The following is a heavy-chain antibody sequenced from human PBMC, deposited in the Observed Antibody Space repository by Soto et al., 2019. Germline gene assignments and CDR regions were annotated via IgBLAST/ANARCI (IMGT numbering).Heavy chain of an antibody. J-gene: IGHJ2*01. Sequence: SSETLSLTCTVSGGSTSSYYWSWIRQTPGKGLEWIGYVYYSGTTDYIPSLKSRLSMSIDKSQNQFTLKLNSVTAADTATYYCARMSYFYDKWYFDLWGRGTLVTVSS. V-gene: IGHV4-59*08. CDR2: VYYSGTT. CDR1: GGSTSSYY. CDR3: ARMSYFYDKWYFDL. D-gene: IGHD3-22*01.